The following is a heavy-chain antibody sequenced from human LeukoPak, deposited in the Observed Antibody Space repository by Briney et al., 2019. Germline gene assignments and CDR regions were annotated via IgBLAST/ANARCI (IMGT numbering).Heavy chain of an antibody. D-gene: IGHD6-13*01. J-gene: IGHJ6*03. CDR1: GYTFTSYD. CDR2: INPNSGGT. CDR3: AIGYSSSWYYYYYYMDV. Sequence: GASVKVSCKASGYTFTSYDINWVRQAPGQGLEWMGWINPNSGGTNYAQRFQGRVTMTRDTSISTAYMELSRLRSDDTAVYYCAIGYSSSWYYYYYYMDVWGKGTTVTISS. V-gene: IGHV1-2*02.